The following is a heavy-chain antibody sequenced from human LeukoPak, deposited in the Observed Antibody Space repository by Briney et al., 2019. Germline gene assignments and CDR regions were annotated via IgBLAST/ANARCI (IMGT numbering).Heavy chain of an antibody. CDR3: ARLLSYDSSGYGPYYYMDV. V-gene: IGHV4-39*01. CDR2: IYYSGST. D-gene: IGHD3-22*01. J-gene: IGHJ6*03. CDR1: GGSISSSSYY. Sequence: SETLSLTCTVSGGSISSSSYYWGWIRQPPGKGLEWIGSIYYSGSTYYNPSLKSRVTISVDTSKNQFSLKLSSVTAADTAVYYCARLLSYDSSGYGPYYYMDVWGKGTTVTISS.